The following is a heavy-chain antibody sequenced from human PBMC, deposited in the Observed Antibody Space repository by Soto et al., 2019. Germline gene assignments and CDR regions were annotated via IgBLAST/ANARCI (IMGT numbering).Heavy chain of an antibody. CDR1: GFTFSNYW. V-gene: IGHV5-10-1*01. CDR2: IDPADSLT. CDR3: VRLEGTMLDWFDP. Sequence: PGESLKISCQGFGFTFSNYWINWVRQTPGKGLEWMGMIDPADSLTKYSPSFQGHVTISADKSINTAYLQWSSLRASDTAIYYCVRLEGTMLDWFDPWGQGTLVTVSS. J-gene: IGHJ5*02. D-gene: IGHD3-16*01.